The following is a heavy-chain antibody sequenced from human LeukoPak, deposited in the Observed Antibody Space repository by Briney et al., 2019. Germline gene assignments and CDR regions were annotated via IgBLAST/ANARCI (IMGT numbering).Heavy chain of an antibody. CDR2: IRYDGSNK. Sequence: GGSLRLSCAASGFTFSSYGMHWVRQAPGKGLEWVAFIRYDGSNKYYADSVKGRFTISRDNSKNTLYLQMNSLRAEDTAVYYCAKILSSGYYLRDYWGQGTLVTVSS. J-gene: IGHJ4*02. V-gene: IGHV3-30*02. CDR3: AKILSSGYYLRDY. D-gene: IGHD3-22*01. CDR1: GFTFSSYG.